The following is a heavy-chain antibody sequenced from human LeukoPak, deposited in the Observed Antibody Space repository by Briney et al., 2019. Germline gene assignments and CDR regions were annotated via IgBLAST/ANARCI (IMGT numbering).Heavy chain of an antibody. J-gene: IGHJ4*02. CDR1: GVSFNDYY. CDR2: INHSGYT. D-gene: IGHD4-17*01. CDR3: TRMTTGHDY. V-gene: IGHV4-34*01. Sequence: SETLSLTCALSGVSFNDYYWSWVRQTPGRGQEWIGEINHSGYTNDSPSLKSRVNLSIDTSRKQFSLNVRAVTVADTGIYYCTRMTTGHDYWGQGTLVTVSS.